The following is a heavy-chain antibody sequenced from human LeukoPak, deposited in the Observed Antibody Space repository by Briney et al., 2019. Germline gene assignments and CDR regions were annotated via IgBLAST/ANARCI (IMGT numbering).Heavy chain of an antibody. D-gene: IGHD5-18*01. CDR3: ARDNNRVRPGAIRNVDTAMGFDY. CDR1: GGSISSSSYY. CDR2: IYYSGST. J-gene: IGHJ4*02. V-gene: IGHV4-39*07. Sequence: SETLSLTCTVSGGSISSSSYYWGWIRQPPGKGLEWIGSIYYSGSTYYNPSLKSRVTISVDTSKNQFSLKLSSVTAADTAVYYCARDNNRVRPGAIRNVDTAMGFDYWGQGTLVTVSS.